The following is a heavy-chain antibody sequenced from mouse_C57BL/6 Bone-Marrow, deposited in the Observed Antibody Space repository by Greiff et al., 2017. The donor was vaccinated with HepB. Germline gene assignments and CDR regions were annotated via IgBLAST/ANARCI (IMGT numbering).Heavy chain of an antibody. CDR1: GYTFTSYW. V-gene: IGHV1-7*01. CDR3: ATIYYDYDDGGSYAMDY. J-gene: IGHJ4*01. D-gene: IGHD2-4*01. Sequence: VMLVESGAELAKPGASVKLSCKASGYTFTSYWMHWVKQRPGQGLEWIGYINPSSGYTKYNQKFKDKATLTADKSSSTAYMQLSSLTYEDSAVYYCATIYYDYDDGGSYAMDYWGQGTSVTVSS. CDR2: INPSSGYT.